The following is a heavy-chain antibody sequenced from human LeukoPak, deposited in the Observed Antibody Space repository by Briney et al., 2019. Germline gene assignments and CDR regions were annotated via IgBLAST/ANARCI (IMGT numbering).Heavy chain of an antibody. Sequence: PGGSLRLSCAASGFTFSSYAMHWVRQAPGKGLEWVAVISYDGSNKYYADSVKGRFTISRDNSKNTLYLQMNSLRAEDTAVYYCARVRGQDDYVWGSDIGYFDYWGQGTLVTVSS. J-gene: IGHJ4*02. D-gene: IGHD3-16*01. V-gene: IGHV3-30-3*01. CDR3: ARVRGQDDYVWGSDIGYFDY. CDR2: ISYDGSNK. CDR1: GFTFSSYA.